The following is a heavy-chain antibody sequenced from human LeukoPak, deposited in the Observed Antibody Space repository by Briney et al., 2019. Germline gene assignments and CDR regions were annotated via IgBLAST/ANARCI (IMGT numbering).Heavy chain of an antibody. J-gene: IGHJ4*02. Sequence: GGSLRLSCAASGFTFSSYAMSWVRQAPGKGLEWVSATSGSGGSTYYADSVKGRFTISRDNSKNTLYLQMNSLRAEDTAVYYCAKIRGSWYQFDYWGQGTLVTVSS. D-gene: IGHD6-13*01. CDR3: AKIRGSWYQFDY. CDR2: TSGSGGST. CDR1: GFTFSSYA. V-gene: IGHV3-23*01.